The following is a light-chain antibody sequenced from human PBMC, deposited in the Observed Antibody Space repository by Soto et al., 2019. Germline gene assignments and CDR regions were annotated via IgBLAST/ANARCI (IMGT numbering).Light chain of an antibody. J-gene: IGKJ4*01. CDR2: GAS. V-gene: IGKV3-20*01. CDR1: QSVSSSY. CDR3: QQYVTSPLT. Sequence: EVVMTQSPATLSLSPGEVATLSCRASQSVSSSYLAWYQQKPGQAPRLLIYGASTRATGVPARFSGSGSGTDFTLTISRLEPEDFAVYYCQQYVTSPLTFGGGTKVDVK.